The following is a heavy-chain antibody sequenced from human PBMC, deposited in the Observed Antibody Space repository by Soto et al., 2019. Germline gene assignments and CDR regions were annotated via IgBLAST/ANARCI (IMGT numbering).Heavy chain of an antibody. CDR3: ARALDGSILGTPF. D-gene: IGHD1-26*01. CDR1: GFTFSNYA. V-gene: IGHV3-23*01. Sequence: GGSLRLSCAASGFTFSNYAMTWVRQAPGKGLEWVSLISSSSSTYYADSVKGRFTISRDNSKNTLSLEMNSLRADDTALYYCARALDGSILGTPFWGQGTLVTVSS. J-gene: IGHJ4*02. CDR2: ISSSSST.